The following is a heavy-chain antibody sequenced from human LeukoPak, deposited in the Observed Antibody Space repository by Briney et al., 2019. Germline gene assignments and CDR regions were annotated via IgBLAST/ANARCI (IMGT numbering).Heavy chain of an antibody. J-gene: IGHJ4*02. D-gene: IGHD1-26*01. Sequence: GRSLRLSCAASGFTFDDYAMHWVRQAPGKGLEWVSGISWNSGSIGYADSVKGRFTISRDNAKNSLYLRMNSLRAEDTALYYCAKGATTGGKGPLYYFDYWGQGTLVTVSS. CDR3: AKGATTGGKGPLYYFDY. CDR1: GFTFDDYA. CDR2: ISWNSGSI. V-gene: IGHV3-9*01.